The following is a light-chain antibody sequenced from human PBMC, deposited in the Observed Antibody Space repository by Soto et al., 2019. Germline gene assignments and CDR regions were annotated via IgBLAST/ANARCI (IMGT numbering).Light chain of an antibody. CDR1: QGISNY. J-gene: IGKJ1*01. CDR2: AAS. V-gene: IGKV1-27*01. Sequence: DIQMTQSPSSLSASVGDRVTITCRASQGISNYLAWYQQKPGKVPKLLIYAASTLQSRVPSRFSGSGSGTDFTLTISSLQPEDVETYYCQKYNSALWTFGQGTKVEIK. CDR3: QKYNSALWT.